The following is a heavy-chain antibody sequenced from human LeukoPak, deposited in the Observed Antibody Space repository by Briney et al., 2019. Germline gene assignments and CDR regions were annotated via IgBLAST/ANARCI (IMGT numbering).Heavy chain of an antibody. Sequence: GGSLRLSCAASGFTVSSNYMSWVRQAPGKGLDWVSVIYSGGSTYYADSVKGRFTISRDNSKNTLYLQMNSLRAEDTAVYYCARDREGAASGGLLSAFDIWGQGTMVTVSS. D-gene: IGHD6-13*01. V-gene: IGHV3-66*02. J-gene: IGHJ3*02. CDR2: IYSGGST. CDR3: ARDREGAASGGLLSAFDI. CDR1: GFTVSSNY.